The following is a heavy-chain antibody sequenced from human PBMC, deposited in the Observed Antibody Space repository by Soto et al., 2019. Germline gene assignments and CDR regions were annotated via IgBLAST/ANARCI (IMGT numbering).Heavy chain of an antibody. D-gene: IGHD3-10*01. CDR3: ARDRITVVRGVIGMAV. J-gene: IGHJ6*02. V-gene: IGHV4-30-4*01. CDR2: IYYSGST. Sequence: QVQLQESGPGLVKPSQTLSLTCTVSGGSISSGDYYWSWIRQPPGKGLEWIGYIYYSGSTYYNPSLKSRVTISVDTSKNQFSLKLSAVTAADTAVYYCARDRITVVRGVIGMAVCGQRTTVTVSS. CDR1: GGSISSGDYY.